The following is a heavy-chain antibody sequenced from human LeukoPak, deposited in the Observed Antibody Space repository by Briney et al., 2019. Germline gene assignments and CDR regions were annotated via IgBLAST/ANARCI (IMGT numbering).Heavy chain of an antibody. V-gene: IGHV4-39*07. Sequence: SETLSLTCSVSGASITSDAYYWAWLRPPPGKGLEWIGSVYYSGSIKYNPSLKGRVSISRDMSKNQFFLNLNSVNATDTAVYYCARRDYAAWFDPWGQGTLVTVSS. D-gene: IGHD4/OR15-4a*01. CDR2: VYYSGSI. CDR1: GASITSDAYY. CDR3: ARRDYAAWFDP. J-gene: IGHJ5*02.